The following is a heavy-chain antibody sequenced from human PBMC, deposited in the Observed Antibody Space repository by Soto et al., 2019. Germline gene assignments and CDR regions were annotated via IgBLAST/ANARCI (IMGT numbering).Heavy chain of an antibody. Sequence: QVQLMESGGGVVQPGGSLRLSYVTSGFTFSRYSMHWFRQAPVKGLEWVAVTSSDGGTKFYADSVKGRFTVSRDNSKNTLYLQMNSLRPEDTAVYYCAREVVLTEWYFDNWGQGILVTVSS. J-gene: IGHJ4*02. D-gene: IGHD2-21*01. CDR1: GFTFSRYS. CDR2: TSSDGGTK. V-gene: IGHV3-30-3*01. CDR3: AREVVLTEWYFDN.